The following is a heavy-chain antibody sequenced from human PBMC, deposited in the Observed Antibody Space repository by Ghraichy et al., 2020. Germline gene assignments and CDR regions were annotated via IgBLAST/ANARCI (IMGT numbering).Heavy chain of an antibody. V-gene: IGHV3-30*02. CDR2: IRYDGSNK. Sequence: GGSLRLSCAASGFTFSSYGMHWVRQAPGKGLEWVAFIRYDGSNKYYADSVKGRFTISRDNSKNTLYLQMNSLRAEDTAVYYCAKDLFYYDSSGSDAFDIWGQGTMVTVSS. CDR1: GFTFSSYG. CDR3: AKDLFYYDSSGSDAFDI. D-gene: IGHD3-22*01. J-gene: IGHJ3*02.